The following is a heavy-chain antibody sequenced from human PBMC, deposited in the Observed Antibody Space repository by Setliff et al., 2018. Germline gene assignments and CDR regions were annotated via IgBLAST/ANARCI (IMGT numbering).Heavy chain of an antibody. CDR2: IHYSGSP. J-gene: IGHJ3*02. D-gene: IGHD6-13*01. Sequence: PSETLSLTCTVSGGSISSYYWNWIRQPPGKGLEWIGYIHYSGSPNYHPSLKSRVSTSVDTSQNQISLKLSSVTAADPAVYYCARTMYSSSWYGAFDIWGQGTMVT. CDR1: GGSISSYY. V-gene: IGHV4-59*01. CDR3: ARTMYSSSWYGAFDI.